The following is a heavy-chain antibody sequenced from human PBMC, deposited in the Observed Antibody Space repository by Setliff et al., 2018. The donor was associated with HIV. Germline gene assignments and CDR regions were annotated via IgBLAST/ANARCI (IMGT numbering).Heavy chain of an antibody. CDR2: IYYRGDT. J-gene: IGHJ4*02. V-gene: IGHV4-31*03. D-gene: IGHD1-1*01. CDR1: GVSISSGANY. CDR3: ARVRTGDRSFDF. Sequence: SETLSLTCTVSGVSISSGANYWTWIRQRPGRGLEWIGHIYYRGDTYYSPSLKSRLAISVDTSKMQFSLTVTSMTAADTAVYYCARVRTGDRSFDFWGQGTLVTVSS.